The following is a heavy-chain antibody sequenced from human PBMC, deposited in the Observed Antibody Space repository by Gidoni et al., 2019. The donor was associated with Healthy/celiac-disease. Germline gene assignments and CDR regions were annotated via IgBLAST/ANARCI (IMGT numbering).Heavy chain of an antibody. D-gene: IGHD5-12*01. V-gene: IGHV3-21*01. Sequence: EVQLVESGGGLVKPGGSLRLSCAASGFTFISYSMNWVRQAPGKVLEGVSSSSSSSSYIYYADSVKGRFTISRDNAKNSLYLQMNSLRAEDTAVYYCASEYGVEMATTQGDYWGQGTLVTVSS. CDR3: ASEYGVEMATTQGDY. J-gene: IGHJ4*02. CDR1: GFTFISYS. CDR2: SSSSSSYI.